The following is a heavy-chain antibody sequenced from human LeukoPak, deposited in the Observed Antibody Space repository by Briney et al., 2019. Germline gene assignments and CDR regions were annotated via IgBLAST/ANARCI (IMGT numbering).Heavy chain of an antibody. D-gene: IGHD2-15*01. CDR3: ASRYCSGGSCTVVGAFDI. Sequence: SETLSLTCTVSGYSISSGYYWGWIRQPPGKGLEWIGSIYHSGSTYYNPSLKSRVTISVDTSKNQFSLKLSSVTAADTAVYYCASRYCSGGSCTVVGAFDIWGQGTMATLSS. J-gene: IGHJ3*02. CDR1: GYSISSGYY. V-gene: IGHV4-38-2*02. CDR2: IYHSGST.